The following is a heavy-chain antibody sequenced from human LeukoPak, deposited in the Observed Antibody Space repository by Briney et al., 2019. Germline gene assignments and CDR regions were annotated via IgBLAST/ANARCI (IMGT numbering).Heavy chain of an antibody. D-gene: IGHD2-21*02. V-gene: IGHV4-34*01. CDR3: ARDVRGDCYFDY. Sequence: SETLSLTCSVSGAPFSGYYWSWVRQPPGKGLEWIGEINHRGSTHYNASFKSRVTISTDTSKTQFSLRLTSVTAADTAVYYCARDVRGDCYFDYWGQGTLVTVSS. CDR2: INHRGST. CDR1: GAPFSGYY. J-gene: IGHJ4*02.